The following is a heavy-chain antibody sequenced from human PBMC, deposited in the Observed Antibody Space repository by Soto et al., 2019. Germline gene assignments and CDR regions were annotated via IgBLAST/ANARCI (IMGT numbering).Heavy chain of an antibody. J-gene: IGHJ6*02. CDR2: IYPGDSDT. CDR3: ARRRRYYDFWSGKYGMDV. D-gene: IGHD3-3*01. Sequence: GESLKISCKGSGYSFTSYWIGWVRQMPGKGLEWMGIIYPGDSDTRYSPSFQGQVTISADKSISTAYLQWSSLKASDTAMYYCARRRRYYDFWSGKYGMDVWGQGTTVTVSS. V-gene: IGHV5-51*01. CDR1: GYSFTSYW.